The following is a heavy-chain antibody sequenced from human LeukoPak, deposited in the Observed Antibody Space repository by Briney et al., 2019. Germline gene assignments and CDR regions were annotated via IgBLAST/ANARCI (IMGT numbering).Heavy chain of an antibody. D-gene: IGHD4-17*01. CDR2: IYYSGST. Sequence: SETLSLTCTVSGGSISSGGYYWSWLRQHPGTGLEWIGYIYYSGSTYYNPSLKSRVTISVDTSKNQFSLKLSSVTAADTAVYYCARTSTVTRPYYFDYWGQGTLVTVSS. V-gene: IGHV4-31*03. J-gene: IGHJ4*02. CDR3: ARTSTVTRPYYFDY. CDR1: GGSISSGGYY.